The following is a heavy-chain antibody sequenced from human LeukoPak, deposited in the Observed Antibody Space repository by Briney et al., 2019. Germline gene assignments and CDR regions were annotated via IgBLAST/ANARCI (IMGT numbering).Heavy chain of an antibody. J-gene: IGHJ4*02. CDR2: IYHSGST. Sequence: SETLSLTCVVSGYSISSGYYWGWIRQPPGKGLEWIGSIYHSGSTYYNPSLKSRVTISVDMSKNQFSLKLSSVTAADTAVYYCVRDSSGWIGYFDYWGQGTLVTVSS. CDR3: VRDSSGWIGYFDY. V-gene: IGHV4-38-2*02. CDR1: GYSISSGYY. D-gene: IGHD6-19*01.